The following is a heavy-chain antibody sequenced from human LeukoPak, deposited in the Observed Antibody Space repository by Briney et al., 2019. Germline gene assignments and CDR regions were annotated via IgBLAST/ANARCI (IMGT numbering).Heavy chain of an antibody. CDR3: ARQTGSGLFILP. CDR1: GGSISSYY. Sequence: SETLSLTCTVSGGSISSYYWSWIRQPPGKGLEWIGSIYYSGNTYYNASLKGQVSISIDTSKNQFSLKLTSATAADTAVYYCARQTGSGLFILPGGQGTLVTVSS. J-gene: IGHJ4*02. D-gene: IGHD3/OR15-3a*01. CDR2: IYYSGNT. V-gene: IGHV4-59*04.